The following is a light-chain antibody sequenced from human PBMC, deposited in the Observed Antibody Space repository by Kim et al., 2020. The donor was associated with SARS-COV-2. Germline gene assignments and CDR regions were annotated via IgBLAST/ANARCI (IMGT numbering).Light chain of an antibody. V-gene: IGKV3-20*01. CDR2: GAS. J-gene: IGKJ4*01. Sequence: SPGESATLSCRASQSVKSDSLAWYQQTPGQAPRLLIYGASTRATGVPDRFSGGGSGTDFTLTLTTLEPEDFAVYYCQQYGDFVLTFGGGTKVDIK. CDR3: QQYGDFVLT. CDR1: QSVKSDS.